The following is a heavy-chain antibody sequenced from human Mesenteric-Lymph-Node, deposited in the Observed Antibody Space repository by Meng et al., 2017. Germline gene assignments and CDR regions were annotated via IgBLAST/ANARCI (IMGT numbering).Heavy chain of an antibody. Sequence: QLQLQESGSGLVKPSQTLSLTCAVSGGSISSGGHSWSWIRQPPGKGLEWLGYIYHGGNTYYNPSLESRVTMSLDKSKNQFSLKVSPVTAADTAVYFCARGYGDYDNYFDYWGQGTLVTVSS. D-gene: IGHD4-17*01. CDR2: IYHGGNT. J-gene: IGHJ4*02. V-gene: IGHV4-30-2*01. CDR1: GGSISSGGHS. CDR3: ARGYGDYDNYFDY.